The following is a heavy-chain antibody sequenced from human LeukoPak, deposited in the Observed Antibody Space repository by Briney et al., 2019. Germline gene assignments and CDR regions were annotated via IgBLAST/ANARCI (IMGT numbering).Heavy chain of an antibody. CDR3: ATMYYDYVWGSYRYTRYAFDI. CDR2: FDPEDVEI. V-gene: IGHV1-24*01. J-gene: IGHJ3*02. D-gene: IGHD3-16*02. CDR1: GYSLTELS. Sequence: ASVNVSCKVSGYSLTELSMHWVRQAPGKGLEWMGGFDPEDVEIIYALKFQGRVTMTEATSTATAYMELSSLRSEDTAVYYCATMYYDYVWGSYRYTRYAFDIWGQGTMVTVSS.